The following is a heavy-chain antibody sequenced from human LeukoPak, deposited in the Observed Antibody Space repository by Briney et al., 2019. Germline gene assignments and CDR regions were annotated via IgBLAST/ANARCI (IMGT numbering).Heavy chain of an antibody. CDR2: IRYDGSNK. D-gene: IGHD3-9*01. V-gene: IGHV3-30*02. Sequence: PGGSLRLSCTASGFTFSSYGMHWVRQAPGKGLEWVAFIRYDGSNKYYADSVKGRFTISRDNSKNTLYLQMNSLRAEDTAVYYCAKSHPYEYFDWLCLGYWGQGTLVTVSS. CDR3: AKSHPYEYFDWLCLGY. J-gene: IGHJ4*02. CDR1: GFTFSSYG.